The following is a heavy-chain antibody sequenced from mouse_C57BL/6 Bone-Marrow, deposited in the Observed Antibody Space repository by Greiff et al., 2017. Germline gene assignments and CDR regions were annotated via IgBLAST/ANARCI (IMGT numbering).Heavy chain of an antibody. V-gene: IGHV10-3*01. D-gene: IGHD1-1*01. CDR2: IRSKSSNYAT. CDR3: VREGPRYYYGSSPFDY. J-gene: IGHJ2*01. Sequence: DVKLVESGGGLVQPKGSLKLSCAASGFTFNTYAMHWVRQAPGKGLEWVARIRSKSSNYATYYADSVKDRFTISRDDSQSMLYLQMNNLKTEDTAMYYCVREGPRYYYGSSPFDYWGQGTTLTVSS. CDR1: GFTFNTYA.